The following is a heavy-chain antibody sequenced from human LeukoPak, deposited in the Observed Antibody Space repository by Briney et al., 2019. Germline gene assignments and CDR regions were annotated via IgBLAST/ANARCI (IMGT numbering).Heavy chain of an antibody. D-gene: IGHD1-26*01. V-gene: IGHV3-74*01. Sequence: GGSLRLSCAASGFTFSGYWMHWVRQAPGKGLVWVSRINSDGYSTSYADSVKGRFTISRDNAKNSLYLQMNSLRAEDTAVYYCARDRGGIVGATREDYWGQGTLVTVSS. CDR2: INSDGYST. J-gene: IGHJ4*02. CDR1: GFTFSGYW. CDR3: ARDRGGIVGATREDY.